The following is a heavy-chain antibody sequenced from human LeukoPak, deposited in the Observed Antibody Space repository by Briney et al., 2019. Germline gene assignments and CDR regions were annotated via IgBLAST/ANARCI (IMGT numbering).Heavy chain of an antibody. CDR1: GYTFSTYG. D-gene: IGHD4-17*01. J-gene: IGHJ4*02. CDR2: ISGSGRST. Sequence: GGSLRLSCAASGYTFSTYGMSWVRQAPGKGLEWVSGISGSGRSTYYADSVKGRFNISRDNSKSTLYLQMNSLRAEDTAVYYCAKAVDYGDYGFDYWGQGTLVTVSS. V-gene: IGHV3-23*01. CDR3: AKAVDYGDYGFDY.